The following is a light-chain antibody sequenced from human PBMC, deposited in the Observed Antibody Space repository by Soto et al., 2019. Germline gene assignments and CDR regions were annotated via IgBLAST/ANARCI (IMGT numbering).Light chain of an antibody. CDR3: QQYNSYPT. CDR2: DAS. Sequence: STLSASVGDRVTITCRASQSISSWLAWYQQKPGKAPKLLIYDASSLESGVPSRFSGSGSGTEFTLTISSLQPDDFATYYCQQYNSYPTFGQGTRLEIK. CDR1: QSISSW. V-gene: IGKV1-5*01. J-gene: IGKJ5*01.